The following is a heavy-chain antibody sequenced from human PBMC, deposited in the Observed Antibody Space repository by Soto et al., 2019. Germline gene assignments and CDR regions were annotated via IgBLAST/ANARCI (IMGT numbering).Heavy chain of an antibody. CDR1: GGSISSYY. J-gene: IGHJ5*02. Sequence: QVQLQESGPGLVKPSETLSLTCTVSGGSISSYYWSWIRQPPGKGLEWIGYIYYSGSTNYNPSLKSRVTKSVDTSKNQFSLKLSSVTAADTAVYYCARMYYYGAGSLNWFDPWGQGTLVTVSS. CDR3: ARMYYYGAGSLNWFDP. CDR2: IYYSGST. V-gene: IGHV4-59*01. D-gene: IGHD3-10*01.